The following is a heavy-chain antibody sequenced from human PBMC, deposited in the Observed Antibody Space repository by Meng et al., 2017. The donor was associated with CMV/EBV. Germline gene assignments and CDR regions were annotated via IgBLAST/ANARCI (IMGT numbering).Heavy chain of an antibody. D-gene: IGHD2-2*01. V-gene: IGHV1-69*10. J-gene: IGHJ6*02. CDR2: IIPILGIA. Sequence: SVKVSCKASGGTFSSYAISWVRQAPGQGLEWMGGIIPILGIANYAQKFQGRVTMTRNTSISTAYMELSSLRSEDTAVYYCARGPVVVVPAATRYYYYGMDVWGQGTTVTVSS. CDR3: ARGPVVVVPAATRYYYYGMDV. CDR1: GGTFSSYA.